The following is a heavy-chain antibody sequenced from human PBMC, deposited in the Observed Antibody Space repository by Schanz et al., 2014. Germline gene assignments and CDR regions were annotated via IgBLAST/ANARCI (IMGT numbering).Heavy chain of an antibody. CDR2: IYYSGTT. CDR3: ARDGLRGQKDY. J-gene: IGHJ4*02. Sequence: QLQLQESGSGLVKPSQTLSLTCAVSGGSISSAPYSWSWVRQPPGKGLEWMGYIYYSGTTYYNPSLKGRVPISVDRSKNQFSLKLTSVTAADTAVYYCARDGLRGQKDYWGQGTLVTVSS. D-gene: IGHD4-17*01. CDR1: GGSISSAPYS. V-gene: IGHV4-30-2*01.